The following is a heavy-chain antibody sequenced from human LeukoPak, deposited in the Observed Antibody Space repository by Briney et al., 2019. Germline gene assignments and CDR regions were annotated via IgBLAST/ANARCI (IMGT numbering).Heavy chain of an antibody. J-gene: IGHJ4*02. V-gene: IGHV3-9*01. Sequence: GGSLRLSCAASGFTFDYYAMHWVRQAPGKGLEWVSGISWNSGSIGYADSVKGRFTISRDNAKNSLYLQMNSLRAEDTALYYCAKSKFSITMIVVAIDYWGQGTLVTVSS. D-gene: IGHD3-22*01. CDR1: GFTFDYYA. CDR2: ISWNSGSI. CDR3: AKSKFSITMIVVAIDY.